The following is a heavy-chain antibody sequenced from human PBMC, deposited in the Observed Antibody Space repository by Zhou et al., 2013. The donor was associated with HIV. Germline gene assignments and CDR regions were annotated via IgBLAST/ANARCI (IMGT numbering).Heavy chain of an antibody. V-gene: IGHV4-61*09. CDR3: ARADYCSSTSCAGGEKFDY. J-gene: IGHJ4*02. Sequence: QVQLQESGPGLVKPSQTLSLTCSVSGDSISGGEYYWSWVRQPAGKGLEWIGHIYTSGSTKYNPSLKSRVTMSVDTSKNQFSLKLSSVTAADTAVYYCARADYCSSTSCAGGEKFDYWGQGTLVTVSS. D-gene: IGHD2-2*01. CDR1: GDSISGGEYY. CDR2: IYTSGST.